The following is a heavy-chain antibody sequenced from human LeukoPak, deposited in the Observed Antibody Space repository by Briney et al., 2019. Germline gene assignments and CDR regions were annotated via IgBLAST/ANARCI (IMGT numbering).Heavy chain of an antibody. J-gene: IGHJ6*02. CDR3: AREFEGYDDYSDSYYGMDV. CDR1: GSTFIRDT. V-gene: IGHV1-69*04. D-gene: IGHD4-17*01. Sequence: SVKVSCKTSGSTFIRDTISWVRQAPGQGLEWMGRISPILGLRNFAQKFQGRVTITADKSTSTACMELSSLRSEDTAVYYCAREFEGYDDYSDSYYGMDVWGQGTTVTVSS. CDR2: ISPILGLR.